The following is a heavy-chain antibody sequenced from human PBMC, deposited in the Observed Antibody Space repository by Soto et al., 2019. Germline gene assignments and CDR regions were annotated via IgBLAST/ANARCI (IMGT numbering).Heavy chain of an antibody. V-gene: IGHV3-11*01. CDR3: ATGVVPATKWGYYSYGLDV. Sequence: QVQLVESGGGPVKPGGSLRLSCAASGFTFSDYYMSWIRQAPGKGLEWVSYISSGGFITYYADSVKGRFTTSWDKAKNSLYLQMNTLSANDTAVYYCATGVVPATKWGYYSYGLDVWGQGTTVTVSS. D-gene: IGHD2-2*01. CDR1: GFTFSDYY. J-gene: IGHJ6*02. CDR2: ISSGGFIT.